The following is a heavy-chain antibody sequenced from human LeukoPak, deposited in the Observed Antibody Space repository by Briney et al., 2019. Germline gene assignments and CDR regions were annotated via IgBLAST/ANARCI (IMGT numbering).Heavy chain of an antibody. V-gene: IGHV1-18*01. J-gene: IGHJ4*02. Sequence: ASVKVSCKASGYTFTSYGISWVRQAPGQGLEWMGWISAYNGNTNYAQKLQGRVAMTTDTSTSTAYMELRSLRSDDTAVYYCARDLKMGYSSGRHSWGTGSSNDYWGQGTLVTVSS. CDR2: ISAYNGNT. D-gene: IGHD6-19*01. CDR1: GYTFTSYG. CDR3: ARDLKMGYSSGRHSWGTGSSNDY.